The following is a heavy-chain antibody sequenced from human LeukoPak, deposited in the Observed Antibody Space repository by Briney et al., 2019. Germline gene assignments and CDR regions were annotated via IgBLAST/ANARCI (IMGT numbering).Heavy chain of an antibody. J-gene: IGHJ5*02. CDR1: GYTFTSYD. CDR3: ASGYCSSTSCYP. V-gene: IGHV1-8*01. Sequence: ASVKVSCKASGYTFTSYDINWVRQATGQGLEWMGWMNPNSGNTGYAQKFQGRVTMTRNTSISTAYVELSSLRSEDTAVYYCASGYCSSTSCYPWGQGTLVTVSS. CDR2: MNPNSGNT. D-gene: IGHD2-2*01.